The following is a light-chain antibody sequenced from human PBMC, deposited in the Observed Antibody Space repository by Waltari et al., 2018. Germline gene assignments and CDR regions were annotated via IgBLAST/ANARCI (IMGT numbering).Light chain of an antibody. J-gene: IGLJ2*01. Sequence: SYVLTQPPSVSVAPGETSRITCGGDNIGGYSVHWYQQKPGQAPVLVLYYDNDRPSGIPERFSGSNFGSTATLTISRVEAGDEADYYCQVSDSTTDLVIFGGGTKLTVL. CDR2: YDN. V-gene: IGLV3-21*04. CDR1: NIGGYS. CDR3: QVSDSTTDLVI.